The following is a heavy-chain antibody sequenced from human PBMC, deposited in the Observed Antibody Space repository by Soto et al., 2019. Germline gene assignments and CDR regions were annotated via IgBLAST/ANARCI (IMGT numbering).Heavy chain of an antibody. D-gene: IGHD2-15*01. CDR1: GYTFTSYD. Sequence: GASVKVSCKASGYTFTSYDINWVRQATGQGLEWMGWMNPNSGNTGYAQKFQGRVTMTRNTSISTAYMELSSLRSEDTAVYYRARYVEDIVVVVAATDAFDIWGQGTMVTVS. CDR2: MNPNSGNT. CDR3: ARYVEDIVVVVAATDAFDI. V-gene: IGHV1-8*01. J-gene: IGHJ3*02.